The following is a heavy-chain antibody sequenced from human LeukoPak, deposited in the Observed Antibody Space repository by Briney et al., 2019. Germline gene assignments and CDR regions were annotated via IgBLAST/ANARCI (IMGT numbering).Heavy chain of an antibody. J-gene: IGHJ4*02. CDR2: IIPIFGTA. D-gene: IGHD2-2*01. CDR1: GGTFSSYA. V-gene: IGHV1-69*06. CDR3: ARGYCSSTSCYAVDY. Sequence: SVTVSCKASGGTFSSYAISWVRQAPGQGLEWMGGIIPIFGTANYAQKFQGRVTITADKSTTTAYMELRSLRSDDTAVYYCARGYCSSTSCYAVDYWGQGTLVTVSS.